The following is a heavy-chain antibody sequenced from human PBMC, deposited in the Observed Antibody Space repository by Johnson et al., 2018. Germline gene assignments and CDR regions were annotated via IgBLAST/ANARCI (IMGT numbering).Heavy chain of an antibody. CDR1: GFTFDDYT. V-gene: IGHV3-43*01. Sequence: EVQLVESGGVVVQPGGSLRLSCAASGFTFDDYTMHWVRQAPGKGLEWVSLISWDGGSTYYADSVKGRFTISRDNSKNSLYLQMNSRRTEDTALYYCAKDQYCSSTSCYERYYYYYGMDVWGQGTTVTVSS. J-gene: IGHJ6*02. CDR2: ISWDGGST. CDR3: AKDQYCSSTSCYERYYYYYGMDV. D-gene: IGHD2-2*01.